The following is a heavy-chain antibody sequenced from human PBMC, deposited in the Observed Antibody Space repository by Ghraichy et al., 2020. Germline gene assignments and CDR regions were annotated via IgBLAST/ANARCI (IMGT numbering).Heavy chain of an antibody. CDR2: ISGSGGTT. Sequence: GESLRLSCAASGFTFSDYALPWVRQAPEKGLEWVSGISGSGGTTYYIESVKGRSTISSDNSKNTIFLELNSLRAEDTDVYYCALLGYCRNTNFYMHSVDYWGQGTLVTVSS. CDR3: ALLGYCRNTNFYMHSVDY. CDR1: GFTFSDYA. J-gene: IGHJ4*02. D-gene: IGHD2-2*01. V-gene: IGHV3-23*01.